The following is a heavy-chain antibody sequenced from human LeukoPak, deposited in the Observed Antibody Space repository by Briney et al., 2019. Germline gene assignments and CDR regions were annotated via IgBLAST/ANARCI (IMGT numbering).Heavy chain of an antibody. Sequence: ASVKVSCKASGYTFTSYVISWVRQAPGQGLEWMGWISAYNGNTNYAQKLQGRVTMTTDTSTSTAYMELRSLRSDDTAVYYCARASRIETTYYDFWSGYSDHDYWGQGTLVTVSS. D-gene: IGHD3-3*01. CDR3: ARASRIETTYYDFWSGYSDHDY. V-gene: IGHV1-18*01. CDR1: GYTFTSYV. J-gene: IGHJ4*02. CDR2: ISAYNGNT.